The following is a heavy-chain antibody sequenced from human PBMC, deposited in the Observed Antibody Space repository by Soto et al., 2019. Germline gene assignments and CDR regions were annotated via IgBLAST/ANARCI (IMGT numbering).Heavy chain of an antibody. CDR1: GFTFSNAW. CDR3: ARDEMVVTDGMHGMDV. V-gene: IGHV3-15*07. J-gene: IGHJ6*02. CDR2: IKSKSDGATT. Sequence: GGSLRVSCAVSGFTFSNAWMNWVRQAPGKGLEWVGRIKSKSDGATTDYAAPVKGRFSISRDDSKNTLYLQMNSLKTEDTAVYYCARDEMVVTDGMHGMDVWGQGTTVTVSS. D-gene: IGHD2-21*02.